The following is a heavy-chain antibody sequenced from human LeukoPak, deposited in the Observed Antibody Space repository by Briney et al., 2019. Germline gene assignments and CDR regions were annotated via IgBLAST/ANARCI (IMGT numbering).Heavy chain of an antibody. CDR1: GYTFTSYG. CDR2: INPNSGGT. V-gene: IGHV1-2*02. J-gene: IGHJ3*02. CDR3: ARGGNADGDAFDI. Sequence: ASVKVSCKASGYTFTSYGISWVRQAPGQGLEWMGWINPNSGGTNYAQKFQGRVTMTRDTSISTAYMELSRLRSDDTAVYYCARGGNADGDAFDIWGQGTMVTVSS. D-gene: IGHD3-16*01.